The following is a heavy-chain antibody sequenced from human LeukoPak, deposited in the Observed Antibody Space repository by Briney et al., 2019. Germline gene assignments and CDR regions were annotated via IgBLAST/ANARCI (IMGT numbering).Heavy chain of an antibody. CDR1: GGSFSGYY. CDR2: INHSGST. D-gene: IGHD1-26*01. J-gene: IGHJ6*03. V-gene: IGHV4-34*01. Sequence: PSETLSLTCAVYGGSFSGYYWSWIRQPPGDGLEWIGEINHSGSTNYNPSLKSRVTISVDTSKNQFSLKLSSVTAADTAVYYCARVRTLVGANYYYYYYMDVWGKGTTVTVSS. CDR3: ARVRTLVGANYYYYYYMDV.